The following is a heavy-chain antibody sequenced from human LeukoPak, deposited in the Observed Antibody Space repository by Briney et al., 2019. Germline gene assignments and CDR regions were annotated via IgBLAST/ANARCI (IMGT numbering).Heavy chain of an antibody. CDR1: GGSISSSSYS. CDR2: INHSGST. Sequence: PSETLSLTCTVSGGSISSSSYSWSWIRQPPGKGLEWIGEINHSGSTNYNPSLKSRVTISVDTSKNQFSLKLSSVTAADTAVYYCASETYDFWSGRTYYFDYWGQGTLVTVSS. CDR3: ASETYDFWSGRTYYFDY. J-gene: IGHJ4*02. D-gene: IGHD3-3*01. V-gene: IGHV4-39*07.